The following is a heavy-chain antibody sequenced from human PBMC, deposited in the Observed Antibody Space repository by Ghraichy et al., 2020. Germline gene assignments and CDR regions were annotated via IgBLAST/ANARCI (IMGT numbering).Heavy chain of an antibody. J-gene: IGHJ4*02. CDR3: AREKSSSLFFDY. CDR2: IIPIFGTA. Sequence: SVKVSCKASGGTFSSYAISWVRQAPVQGLEWMGGIIPIFGTANYAQKFQGRVTITADESTSTAYMELSSLRSEDTAVYYCAREKSSSLFFDYWGQGTLVTVSS. D-gene: IGHD6-13*01. CDR1: GGTFSSYA. V-gene: IGHV1-69*13.